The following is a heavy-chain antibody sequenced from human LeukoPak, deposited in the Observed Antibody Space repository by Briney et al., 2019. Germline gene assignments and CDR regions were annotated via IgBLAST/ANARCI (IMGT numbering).Heavy chain of an antibody. J-gene: IGHJ5*02. CDR2: IWYDGSNK. CDR3: ARAYYYDSSGYYYWFDP. V-gene: IGHV3-33*01. D-gene: IGHD3-22*01. CDR1: GFSFSSYG. Sequence: GGSLRLSCAASGFSFSSYGMHWVRQAPGKGLEGVAVIWYDGSNKYYADSVKGRFTISRDNSKNTLYLQMNSLRAEDTAVYYCARAYYYDSSGYYYWFDPWGQGTLVTVSS.